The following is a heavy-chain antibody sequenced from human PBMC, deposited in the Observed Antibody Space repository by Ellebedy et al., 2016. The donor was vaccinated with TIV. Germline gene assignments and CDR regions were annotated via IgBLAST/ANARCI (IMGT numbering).Heavy chain of an antibody. D-gene: IGHD1-26*01. CDR1: GFTFKNAW. Sequence: GESLKISCAASGFTFKNAWMSWVRQAPGKGLEWVGRIYSKTDGGTTLYPAPVKGRFIISRDDSKNTLYLQMNSLKTEDTAVYYCVTDFGIVPAVHLDYWGQGTLVTVSS. V-gene: IGHV3-15*01. CDR2: IYSKTDGGTT. CDR3: VTDFGIVPAVHLDY. J-gene: IGHJ4*02.